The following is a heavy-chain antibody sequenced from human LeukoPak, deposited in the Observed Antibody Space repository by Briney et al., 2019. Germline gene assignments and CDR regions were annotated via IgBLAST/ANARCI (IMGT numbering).Heavy chain of an antibody. V-gene: IGHV3-23*01. CDR1: GFSFSSYG. J-gene: IGHJ4*02. CDR3: AKDRSRYDSSAYDFDY. Sequence: GGSLRLSCAASGFSFSSYGMSWVRQAPGKGLEWVSGISGSGASTYYADSVKGRFTIPRDNSKNTLHLQMNSLRAEDTAVYYCAKDRSRYDSSAYDFDYWGQGTLVTVSS. CDR2: ISGSGAST. D-gene: IGHD3-22*01.